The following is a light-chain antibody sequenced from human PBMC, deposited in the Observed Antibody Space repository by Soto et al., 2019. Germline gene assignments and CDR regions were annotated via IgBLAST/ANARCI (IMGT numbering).Light chain of an antibody. V-gene: IGLV2-8*01. CDR3: SSYAGSNTFL. CDR1: SSDVGDYNY. Sequence: LTXPPSASGSPGQSVTISCTGTSSDVGDYNYVSWYQQHPGKAPKLIIYEVNKRPSGVPGRFSGSKSGNTASLTVSGLQAEDEADYYCSSYAGSNTFLFGGGTKVTVL. J-gene: IGLJ3*02. CDR2: EVN.